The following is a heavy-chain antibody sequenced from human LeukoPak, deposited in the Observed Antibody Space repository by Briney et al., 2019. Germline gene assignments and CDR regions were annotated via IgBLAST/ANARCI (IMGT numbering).Heavy chain of an antibody. V-gene: IGHV1-69*13. CDR3: ARVVTPRYCSTTSCYWKGWFDP. CDR2: IIPIFGTA. Sequence: ASVKVSCKASGSTFSRFAMSWVQRAPRQGLEWMGGIIPIFGTANYAQRFQGRVTITADESTGTAYMELSGLRSEDTAVYYCARVVTPRYCSTTSCYWKGWFDPWGQGTLVTVSS. CDR1: GSTFSRFA. J-gene: IGHJ5*02. D-gene: IGHD2-2*01.